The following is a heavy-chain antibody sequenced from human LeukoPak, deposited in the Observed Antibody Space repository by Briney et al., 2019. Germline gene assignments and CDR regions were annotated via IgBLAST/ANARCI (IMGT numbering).Heavy chain of an antibody. J-gene: IGHJ6*02. CDR2: ISYDGSNK. Sequence: GRSLRLSCAASGFTFSSYGMHWVRQAPGKGLEWVAVISYDGSNKYYADSVKGRFTISRDNSKNTLYLQMNSLRAEDTAVYYCAKEGYYYDSSGYNYYYGMDVWGQGTTVTVSS. V-gene: IGHV3-30*18. CDR1: GFTFSSYG. D-gene: IGHD3-22*01. CDR3: AKEGYYYDSSGYNYYYGMDV.